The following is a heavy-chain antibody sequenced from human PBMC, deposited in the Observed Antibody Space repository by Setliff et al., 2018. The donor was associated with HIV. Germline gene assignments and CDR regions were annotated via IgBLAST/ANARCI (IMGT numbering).Heavy chain of an antibody. CDR3: ARDGYTNGYGYYYFYMDV. D-gene: IGHD5-18*01. Sequence: PSETLSLTCTVSGGSISSYYWSWIRQPPGKGLEWIGSIYYSGSTYYNPSLKSRVTISVDTAKNQFSLKLSSVPAADTAVYFCARDGYTNGYGYYYFYMDVWGKGTTVTVSS. J-gene: IGHJ6*03. V-gene: IGHV4-59*05. CDR1: GGSISSYY. CDR2: IYYSGST.